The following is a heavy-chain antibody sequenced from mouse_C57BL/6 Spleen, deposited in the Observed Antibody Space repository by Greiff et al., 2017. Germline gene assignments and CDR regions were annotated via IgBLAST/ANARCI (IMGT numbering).Heavy chain of an antibody. CDR2: IYPRSGNT. Sequence: VQLQESGAELARPGASVKLSCKASGYTFTSYGISWVKQRTGQGLEWIGEIYPRSGNTYYNEKFKGKATLTADKSSSTAYMELRSLTSEDSAVYFCARRIYYDYDESYAMDYWGQGTSVTVSS. J-gene: IGHJ4*01. D-gene: IGHD2-4*01. CDR1: GYTFTSYG. CDR3: ARRIYYDYDESYAMDY. V-gene: IGHV1-81*01.